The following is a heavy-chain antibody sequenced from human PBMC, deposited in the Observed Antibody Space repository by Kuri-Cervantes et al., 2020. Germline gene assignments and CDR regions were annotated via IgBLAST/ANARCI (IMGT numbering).Heavy chain of an antibody. D-gene: IGHD3-10*01. J-gene: IGHJ5*01. CDR1: GFTFSDYY. CDR3: ARDVFPTLPSPNTPNWFDP. Sequence: GGFLRLSCAASGFTFSDYYMSWIRQAPGKGLEWVSYISSSGSTIYYADSVKGRFTISRDNAKNSLYLQMNSLRAEDTAVYYCARDVFPTLPSPNTPNWFDPWGQGTLVTVSS. V-gene: IGHV3-11*01. CDR2: ISSSGSTI.